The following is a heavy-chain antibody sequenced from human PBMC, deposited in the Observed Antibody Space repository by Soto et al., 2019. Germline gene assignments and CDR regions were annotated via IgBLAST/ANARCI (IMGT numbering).Heavy chain of an antibody. V-gene: IGHV3-72*01. CDR1: GFTFSDHY. CDR2: TRNKANSYTT. CDR3: AREAYFTNGVCSDLRYYYYMDV. Sequence: EVQLVESGGGLVQPGGSLRLSCAASGFTFSDHYMDWVRQAPGKGLEWVGRTRNKANSYTTEYAASVKGRFTISRDDSKNSLYLQMNSLKTEDTAVYYCAREAYFTNGVCSDLRYYYYMDVWGKGTTVTVSS. D-gene: IGHD2-8*01. J-gene: IGHJ6*03.